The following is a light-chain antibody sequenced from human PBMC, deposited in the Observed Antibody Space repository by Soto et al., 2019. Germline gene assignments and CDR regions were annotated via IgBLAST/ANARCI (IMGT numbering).Light chain of an antibody. CDR3: SSYTSSTLGV. V-gene: IGLV2-14*01. CDR2: EVS. Sequence: QSALTQPASVSGSPGQSITISCTGTSSDVGGYNYVSWYQQHPGKAPKLMIYEVSNRPSGVSNRFSGSKSGNTASLTISGLQAEDEADYYCSSYTSSTLGVFGTGTKLNVL. J-gene: IGLJ1*01. CDR1: SSDVGGYNY.